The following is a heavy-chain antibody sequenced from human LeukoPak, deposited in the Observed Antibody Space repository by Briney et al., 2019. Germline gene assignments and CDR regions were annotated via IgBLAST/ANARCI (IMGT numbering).Heavy chain of an antibody. V-gene: IGHV4-34*01. CDR2: INHSGST. CDR1: GGSFSGYY. D-gene: IGHD3-16*01. CDR3: ARYGGSFDY. Sequence: PSETLSLTCAVYGGSFSGYYWSWVRQPPGKGLEWIGEINHSGSTNYNPSLKSRVTISVDTSKNQFSLKLSSVTAADTAVYYCARYGGSFDYWGQRTLVTVSS. J-gene: IGHJ4*02.